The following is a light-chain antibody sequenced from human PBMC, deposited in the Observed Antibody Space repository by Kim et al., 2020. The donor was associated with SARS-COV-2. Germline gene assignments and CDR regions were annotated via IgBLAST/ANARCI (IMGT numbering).Light chain of an antibody. CDR2: GAS. J-gene: IGKJ4*01. CDR1: QSVGNNY. CDR3: QQYAYSPLT. V-gene: IGKV3-20*01. Sequence: EMVLTQSPGTLSLSPGERATLSCRASQSVGNNYLAWYQQKPGQAPRLLLHGASSRATGIPDRFSGSGSGADFTLTISRLEPEDFAVYYCQQYAYSPLTFGGGTKVDIK.